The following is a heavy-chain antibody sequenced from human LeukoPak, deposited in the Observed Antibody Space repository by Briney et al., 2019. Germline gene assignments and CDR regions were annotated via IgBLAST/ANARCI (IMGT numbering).Heavy chain of an antibody. CDR3: AGGPRHDFPDY. J-gene: IGHJ4*02. CDR1: GFTVSSNY. V-gene: IGHV3-53*01. CDR2: IYSGGST. Sequence: PGGSLRLSCASSGFTVSSNYMSWVRQAPGKGLEWVSVIYSGGSTYYADSVKGRFTISRDNSKNTLYLQMNSLRAEDTAVYYCAGGPRHDFPDYWGQGTLVTVSS. D-gene: IGHD2/OR15-2a*01.